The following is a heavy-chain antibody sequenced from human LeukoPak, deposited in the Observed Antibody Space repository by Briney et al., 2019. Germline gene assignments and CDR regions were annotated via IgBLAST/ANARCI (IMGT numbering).Heavy chain of an antibody. Sequence: GGSLRLSCVASGFTFGSYWMHWVRQAPGKGLVWVSRINYDGTSTTYADSVKGRFTVSRDNGKKTVSLQINSLRPDDTAVYYCAREANTAFDYWGQGTMVAVSS. D-gene: IGHD2/OR15-2a*01. J-gene: IGHJ4*02. V-gene: IGHV3-74*01. CDR3: AREANTAFDY. CDR1: GFTFGSYW. CDR2: INYDGTST.